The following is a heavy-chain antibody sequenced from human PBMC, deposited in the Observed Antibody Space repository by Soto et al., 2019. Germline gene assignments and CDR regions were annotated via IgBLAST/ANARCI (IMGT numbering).Heavy chain of an antibody. V-gene: IGHV3-33*01. Sequence: PGGSLRLSCAASGFTFSSYGMHWVRQAPGKGLEWVAVIWYDGSNKYYADSVKGRFTISRDNSKNTLYLQMNSLRAEDTAVYYCARDSALGYCISTSCYDGGIDYWGQGNLVTVSS. D-gene: IGHD2-2*01. CDR2: IWYDGSNK. CDR1: GFTFSSYG. CDR3: ARDSALGYCISTSCYDGGIDY. J-gene: IGHJ4*02.